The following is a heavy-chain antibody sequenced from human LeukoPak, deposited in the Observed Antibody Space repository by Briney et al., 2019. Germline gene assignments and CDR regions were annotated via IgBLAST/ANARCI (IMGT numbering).Heavy chain of an antibody. Sequence: PGGSLRLSCAASGFSFSDHYMDWVRQAPGKGLEWVGRSRNKANSYTTEYAASVKGRFTISRDDSKNSVHLQMNSLKTEDTAVYYCARDLMVRGVVNYWGQGILVTVSS. D-gene: IGHD3-10*01. V-gene: IGHV3-72*01. CDR1: GFSFSDHY. CDR2: SRNKANSYTT. J-gene: IGHJ4*02. CDR3: ARDLMVRGVVNY.